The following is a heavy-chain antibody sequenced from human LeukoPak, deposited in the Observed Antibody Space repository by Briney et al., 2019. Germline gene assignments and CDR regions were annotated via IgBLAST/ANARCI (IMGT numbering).Heavy chain of an antibody. J-gene: IGHJ4*02. CDR2: IYYSGST. CDR3: ARDRGGYDYHPEAGFDY. V-gene: IGHV4-59*01. Sequence: PSETLSLTCTVSGGSISSYYWSWIRQPPGKGLEWIGYIYYSGSTNYNPSLKSRVTISVDTSKNQFSLKLSSVTAADTAVYYCARDRGGYDYHPEAGFDYWGQGTLVTVSS. D-gene: IGHD5-12*01. CDR1: GGSISSYY.